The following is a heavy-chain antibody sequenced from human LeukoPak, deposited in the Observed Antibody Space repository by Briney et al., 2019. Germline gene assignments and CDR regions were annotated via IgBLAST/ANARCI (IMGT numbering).Heavy chain of an antibody. CDR1: GASISNSDFY. CDR3: ARVNDCSGSSCFSRWFDP. V-gene: IGHV4-39*07. CDR2: LYYGGSP. Sequence: SETLSLTCTVSGASISNSDFYWGWIRQPPGKGLEWIGTLYYGGSPLYNASLTSRVSMSVETSKNQFSLRLSSVTAADTAVYYCARVNDCSGSSCFSRWFDPWGQGTLVTVSS. D-gene: IGHD2-15*01. J-gene: IGHJ5*02.